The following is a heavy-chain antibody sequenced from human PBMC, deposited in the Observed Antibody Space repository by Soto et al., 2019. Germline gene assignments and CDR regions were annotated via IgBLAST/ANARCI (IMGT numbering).Heavy chain of an antibody. CDR2: IYYSAST. J-gene: IGHJ4*02. CDR1: GGSISSYY. V-gene: IGHV4-59*01. D-gene: IGHD4-17*01. Sequence: SETLSLTCTVSGGSISSYYWSWIRQPPGKGLEWIGYIYYSASTNYNPTLKRRVTIAVDTSKYQFSLKLSSVTAADTAVYYCARLYPDYGDYPRLIEYWGQGTLVTVSS. CDR3: ARLYPDYGDYPRLIEY.